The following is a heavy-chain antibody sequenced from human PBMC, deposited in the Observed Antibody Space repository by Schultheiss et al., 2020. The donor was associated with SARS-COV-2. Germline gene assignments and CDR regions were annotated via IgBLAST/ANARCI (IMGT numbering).Heavy chain of an antibody. V-gene: IGHV3-21*01. Sequence: GESLKISCAASGFTFSSYSMNWVRQAPGKGLEWVSSISSSSSYIYYADSVKGRFTISRDNAKNSLYLQMNSLRAEDTAVYYCARDSWNTAMVRWCGMDVWGQGTTVTVSS. J-gene: IGHJ6*02. CDR1: GFTFSSYS. CDR2: ISSSSSYI. CDR3: ARDSWNTAMVRWCGMDV. D-gene: IGHD5-18*01.